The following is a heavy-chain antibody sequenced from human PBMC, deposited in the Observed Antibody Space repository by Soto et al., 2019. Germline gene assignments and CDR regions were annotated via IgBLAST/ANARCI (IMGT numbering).Heavy chain of an antibody. D-gene: IGHD1-7*01. Sequence: SETLSLTCTVSGGSISSGGYYWSWIRQHPGKGLEWIGYIYYSGSTYYNPSLKSRVTISVDTSKNQFSLKLSSVTAADTAVYYCARTGTNPLSPKTWGQGTLVTVSS. CDR2: IYYSGST. J-gene: IGHJ4*02. V-gene: IGHV4-31*03. CDR1: GGSISSGGYY. CDR3: ARTGTNPLSPKT.